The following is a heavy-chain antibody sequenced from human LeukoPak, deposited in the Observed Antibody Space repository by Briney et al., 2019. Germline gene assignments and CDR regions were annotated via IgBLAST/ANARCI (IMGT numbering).Heavy chain of an antibody. Sequence: PSETLSLTCTVSGGSISSRTYYWGWIRQPPGRGLEWCGRIYDSGRTYSHPSLKTRLTISVDTSKSQLPLRLSSVTAANTAVYYSTRPTAPDYYSHYTAVGSKGTTATVPS. J-gene: IGHJ6*03. CDR1: GGSISSRTYY. CDR3: TRPTAPDYYSHYTAV. CDR2: IYDSGRT. V-gene: IGHV4-39*01.